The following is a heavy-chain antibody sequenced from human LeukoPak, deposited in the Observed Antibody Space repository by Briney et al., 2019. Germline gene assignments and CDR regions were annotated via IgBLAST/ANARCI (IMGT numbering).Heavy chain of an antibody. D-gene: IGHD1-26*01. V-gene: IGHV3-13*04. CDR2: IGFGGDT. CDR1: GFTFSSND. CDR3: TRGGRSAPFDY. Sequence: GGSLRLSCAASGFTFSSNDMHWVRQPTGKGLEWVSGIGFGGDTYYSGSVKGRFTISRDNAKNSLYLQMNSLSAGDTAVYYCTRGGRSAPFDYWGQGTLVTVSS. J-gene: IGHJ4*02.